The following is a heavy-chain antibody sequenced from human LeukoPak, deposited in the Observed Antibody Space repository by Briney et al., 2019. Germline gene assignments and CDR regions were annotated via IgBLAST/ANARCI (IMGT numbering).Heavy chain of an antibody. CDR3: ARDQTDYYDSSGYLDY. J-gene: IGHJ4*02. CDR1: GYTFTSYG. V-gene: IGHV1-18*01. D-gene: IGHD3-22*01. Sequence: GASVKVSFTASGYTFTSYGISWVRQAPGQGLEWMGWISAYNGNTNYAQKLQGRVTMTTDTSTSTAYMELRSLRSDDTAVYYCARDQTDYYDSSGYLDYWGQGTLVTVSS. CDR2: ISAYNGNT.